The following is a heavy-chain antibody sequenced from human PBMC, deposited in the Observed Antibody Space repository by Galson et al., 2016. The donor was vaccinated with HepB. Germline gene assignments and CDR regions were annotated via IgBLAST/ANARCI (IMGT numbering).Heavy chain of an antibody. CDR1: GFSLSTRGMS. J-gene: IGHJ4*02. CDR3: ARTHYSDFKYFDF. CDR2: VDWDDDK. D-gene: IGHD4-11*01. Sequence: PALVKPTQTLTLTCTFSGFSLSTRGMSVSWIRQPPGKALEWLALVDWDDDKYYSTSLKTRVTISKDTSKSQVVLTMTHMDPVDTATYYCARTHYSDFKYFDFWGQGILVTVSS. V-gene: IGHV2-70*01.